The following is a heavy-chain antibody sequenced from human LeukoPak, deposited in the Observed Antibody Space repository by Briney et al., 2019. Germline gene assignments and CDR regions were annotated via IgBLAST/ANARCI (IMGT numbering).Heavy chain of an antibody. Sequence: GGSLRLSCAASGFTFSTYSMNWVRQAPGTGLEWVSSITSSSSHVYYADSVKGRFTISRDNAKNSLYLQMNSLRAEDTAVYYCARAEMTTITYPDYWGRGTPVTVSS. J-gene: IGHJ4*02. D-gene: IGHD5-24*01. CDR3: ARAEMTTITYPDY. V-gene: IGHV3-21*01. CDR2: ITSSSSHV. CDR1: GFTFSTYS.